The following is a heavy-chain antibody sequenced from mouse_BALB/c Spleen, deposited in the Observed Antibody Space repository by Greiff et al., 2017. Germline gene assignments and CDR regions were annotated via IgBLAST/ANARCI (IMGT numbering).Heavy chain of an antibody. CDR2: IRNKANGYTT. D-gene: IGHD2-4*01. Sequence: EVKLMESGGGLVQPGGSLRLSCATSGFTFTDYYMSWVRQPPGKALEWLGFIRNKANGYTTEYSASVKGRFTISRDNSQSILYLQMNTLRAEDRATYYCARVYYDYDEWYFDVWGAGTTVTVSA. J-gene: IGHJ1*01. V-gene: IGHV7-3*02. CDR3: ARVYYDYDEWYFDV. CDR1: GFTFTDYY.